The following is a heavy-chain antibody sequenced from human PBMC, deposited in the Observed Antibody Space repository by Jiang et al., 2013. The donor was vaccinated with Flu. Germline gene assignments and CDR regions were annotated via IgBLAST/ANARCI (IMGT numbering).Heavy chain of an antibody. J-gene: IGHJ4*02. V-gene: IGHV1-18*04. CDR1: GYTFTSYG. Sequence: EVKKPGASVKVSCEASGYTFTSYGISWVRQAPGQGLEWMGWISGYNGNIDYAQKFQGRVTLTTAPSTNTAYMELRSLGSDDTAVYYCARDTTYYYDNSGYPDYWGQGTLVTVSS. CDR3: ARDTTYYYDNSGYPDY. CDR2: ISGYNGNI. D-gene: IGHD3-22*01.